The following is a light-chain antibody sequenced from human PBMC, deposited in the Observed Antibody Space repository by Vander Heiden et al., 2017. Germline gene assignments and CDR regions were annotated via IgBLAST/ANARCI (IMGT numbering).Light chain of an antibody. CDR1: KLGDKY. V-gene: IGLV3-1*01. CDR2: QDS. J-gene: IGLJ2*01. CDR3: QAWDSSNVV. Sequence: YELTQPPSVSVSPGQPASITCSGDKLGDKYACWYQQKPGQSPVLVIYQDSNRPSGIPERFSGSSSGNTATLTISGTQAMDEADYYCQAWDSSNVVFGGGTKLTVL.